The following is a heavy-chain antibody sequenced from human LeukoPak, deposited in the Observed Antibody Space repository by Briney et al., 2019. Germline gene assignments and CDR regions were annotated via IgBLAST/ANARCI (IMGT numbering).Heavy chain of an antibody. V-gene: IGHV3-48*01. CDR2: ISSGSSTT. CDR3: ARDPMDH. CDR1: GFIFSTYS. J-gene: IGHJ4*02. Sequence: GGSLRLSCAASGFIFSTYSMNWVRQAPGKGLEWVSYISSGSSTTYYANSVKGRFTISRDNANNSLYLQMNSLRAEDTAVYYCARDPMDHLGQGTLVTVSS.